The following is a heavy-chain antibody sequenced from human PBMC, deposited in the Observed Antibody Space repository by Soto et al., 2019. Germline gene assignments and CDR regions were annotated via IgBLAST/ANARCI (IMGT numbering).Heavy chain of an antibody. D-gene: IGHD2-8*01. CDR1: GGSISSYY. J-gene: IGHJ4*02. Sequence: SETRSLTCTVSGGSISSYYCSWIRQPPGKGLEWIGYIYYSGSTNYNPSLKSRVTISVDTSKNQFSLKLSSVTAADTAVYYCARDFQRMAFDYWGQGTLVTVSS. CDR3: ARDFQRMAFDY. CDR2: IYYSGST. V-gene: IGHV4-59*01.